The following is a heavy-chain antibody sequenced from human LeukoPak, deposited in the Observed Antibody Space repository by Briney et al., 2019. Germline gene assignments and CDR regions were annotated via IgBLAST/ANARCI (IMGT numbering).Heavy chain of an antibody. CDR3: ARLGLPAATGVDY. Sequence: GSLRLSCAASGFIFSDYAMSWIRQPPGKGLEWIGSIYYSGSTYYNPSLKSRVTISVDTSKNQFSLKLSSVTAADTAVYYCARLGLPAATGVDYWGQGTLVTVS. J-gene: IGHJ4*02. CDR1: GFIFSDYA. V-gene: IGHV4-39*01. D-gene: IGHD1-26*01. CDR2: IYYSGST.